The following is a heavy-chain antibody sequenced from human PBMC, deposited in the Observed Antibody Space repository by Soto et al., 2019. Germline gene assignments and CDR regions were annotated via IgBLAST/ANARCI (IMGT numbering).Heavy chain of an antibody. V-gene: IGHV3-23*01. CDR2: ISGSGGST. J-gene: IGHJ1*01. Sequence: PGGSLRLSCAASGFTFSSYAMSWVRQAPGKGLEWVSAISGSGGSTYCADSVKGRFTISRDNSKNTLYLQMNSLRAEDTAVYYCATFTVVTPLPSRYFQHWGQGTLVTVSS. CDR1: GFTFSSYA. D-gene: IGHD2-21*02. CDR3: ATFTVVTPLPSRYFQH.